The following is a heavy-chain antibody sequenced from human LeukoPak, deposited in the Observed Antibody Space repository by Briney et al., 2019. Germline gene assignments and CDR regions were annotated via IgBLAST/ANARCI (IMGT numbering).Heavy chain of an antibody. V-gene: IGHV4-39*07. D-gene: IGHD6-19*01. Sequence: PSETLSLTCTVSGGSISSSSYYWGWIRQPPGKGLEWIGSIYYSGSTYYNPSLKSRVTISVDTSKNQFSLKLRSVTAADTAVYYCARDPGYSSGWLFDYWGQGTLVTVSS. CDR3: ARDPGYSSGWLFDY. J-gene: IGHJ4*02. CDR2: IYYSGST. CDR1: GGSISSSSYY.